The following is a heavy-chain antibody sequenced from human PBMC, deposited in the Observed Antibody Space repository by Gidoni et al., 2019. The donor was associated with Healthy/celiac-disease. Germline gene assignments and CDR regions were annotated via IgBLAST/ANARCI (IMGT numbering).Heavy chain of an antibody. D-gene: IGHD6-13*01. V-gene: IGHV3-33*01. Sequence: QVQLVASGGGVVQPGRSLRLSCSASGFPFSSSGMHWVRRSPGKGLEGVAVIWYDGSNKYYADSVKGRFTISRDNSKNTLYLQMNSLRAEDTAVYYCAREGQQQLPRAAFDIWGQGTMVTVSS. J-gene: IGHJ3*02. CDR2: IWYDGSNK. CDR3: AREGQQQLPRAAFDI. CDR1: GFPFSSSG.